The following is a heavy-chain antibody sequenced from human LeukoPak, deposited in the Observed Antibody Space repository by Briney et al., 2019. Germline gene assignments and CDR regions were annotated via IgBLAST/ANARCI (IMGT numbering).Heavy chain of an antibody. J-gene: IGHJ4*02. D-gene: IGHD3-16*01. CDR3: AGDTPPGGDYYFDY. CDR1: GFTFKNYA. CDR2: ISDGGTNQ. V-gene: IGHV3-30*04. Sequence: GGSLRLSCVGSGFTFKNYAIFWVRQAPGKGLEWAALISDGGTNQYFADSVKDRFSISRDDSKSTVYLQMNGLRTEDTAVYYCAGDTPPGGDYYFDYWGQGTLVIVSS.